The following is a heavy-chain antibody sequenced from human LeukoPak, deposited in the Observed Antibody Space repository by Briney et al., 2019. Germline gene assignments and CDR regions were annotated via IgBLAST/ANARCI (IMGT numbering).Heavy chain of an antibody. V-gene: IGHV1-69*13. CDR2: IIPIFGPA. CDR1: GGTFSSYA. D-gene: IGHD6-19*01. J-gene: IGHJ5*02. CDR3: ARASQEYSSGWYGGFDP. Sequence: ASVKVSCKASGGTFSSYAISWVRQAPGQGFEWMGGIIPIFGPANYAQKFQGRVTITADESTSTAYMELSSLRSEDTAVYYCARASQEYSSGWYGGFDPWGQGTLVTVSS.